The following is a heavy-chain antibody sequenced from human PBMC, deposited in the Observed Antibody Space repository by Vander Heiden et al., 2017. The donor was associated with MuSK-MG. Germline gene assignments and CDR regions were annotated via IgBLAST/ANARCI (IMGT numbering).Heavy chain of an antibody. Sequence: QVQLVESGGGVVQPGRSLRLSCAASGFTFSSYGMHWVRQAPGKGLEWVAVIWYDGSNKYYADSVKGRFTISRDNSKNTLYLQMNSLRAEDTAVYYCARVGRRSTSCSWFDPWGQGTLVTVSS. D-gene: IGHD2-2*01. CDR1: GFTFSSYG. CDR3: ARVGRRSTSCSWFDP. J-gene: IGHJ5*02. V-gene: IGHV3-33*01. CDR2: IWYDGSNK.